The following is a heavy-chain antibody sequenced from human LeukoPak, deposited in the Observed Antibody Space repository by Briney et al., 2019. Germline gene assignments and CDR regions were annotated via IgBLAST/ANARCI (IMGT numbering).Heavy chain of an antibody. CDR3: ARDKGQIQLWLQNGFDY. CDR1: GYTFTSYY. V-gene: IGHV1-2*02. D-gene: IGHD5-18*01. CDR2: INPNSGGT. J-gene: IGHJ4*02. Sequence: ASVKVSCKASGYTFTSYYMHWVRQAPGQGLEWMGWINPNSGGTNYAQKFQGRVTMTRDTSISTAYMELSRLRSDDTAVYYCARDKGQIQLWLQNGFDYWGQGTLVTVSS.